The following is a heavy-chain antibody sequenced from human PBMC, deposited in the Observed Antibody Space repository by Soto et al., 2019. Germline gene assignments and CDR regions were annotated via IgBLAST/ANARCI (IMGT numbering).Heavy chain of an antibody. Sequence: GGSLRLSCAASGFTFDDYAMHWVRQAPGKGLEWVSGFSWNSGSIGYADSVKGRFTISRDNAKNPLYLQMNSLRAEDTALYYCAKDNGIAAYFYYYMDVWGKGTTVTVSS. CDR1: GFTFDDYA. D-gene: IGHD6-13*01. V-gene: IGHV3-9*01. CDR3: AKDNGIAAYFYYYMDV. CDR2: FSWNSGSI. J-gene: IGHJ6*03.